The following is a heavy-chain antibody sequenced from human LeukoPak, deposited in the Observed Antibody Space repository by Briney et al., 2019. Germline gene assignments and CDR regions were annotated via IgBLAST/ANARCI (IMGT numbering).Heavy chain of an antibody. Sequence: SETLSLTCTVSGVSISSYYWSWIRQPPGKGLEWIGYIYYSGSTNYNPSLKSRVTISVDTSKNQFSLKLSSVTAADTAVYYCARHRGYYDILTGYFDYWGQGTLVTVSS. V-gene: IGHV4-59*08. CDR1: GVSISSYY. CDR3: ARHRGYYDILTGYFDY. CDR2: IYYSGST. D-gene: IGHD3-9*01. J-gene: IGHJ4*02.